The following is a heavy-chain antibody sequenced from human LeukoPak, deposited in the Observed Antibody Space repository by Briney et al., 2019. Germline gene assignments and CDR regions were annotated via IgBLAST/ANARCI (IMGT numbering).Heavy chain of an antibody. CDR1: GYTFAGYY. J-gene: IGHJ3*02. CDR3: ARDITGTTGLGVDAFDI. D-gene: IGHD1-20*01. Sequence: ASVKVSCKASGYTFAGYYMHWVRQAPGQGLEWMGWINPNSGGTNYAQKFQGWVTMTRDTSISTAYMELSRLRSDDTAVYYCARDITGTTGLGVDAFDIWGQGTMVTVSS. CDR2: INPNSGGT. V-gene: IGHV1-2*04.